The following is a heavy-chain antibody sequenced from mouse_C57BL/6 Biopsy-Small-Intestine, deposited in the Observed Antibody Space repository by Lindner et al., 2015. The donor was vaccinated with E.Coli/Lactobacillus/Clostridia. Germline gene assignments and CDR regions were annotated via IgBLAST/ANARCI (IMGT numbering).Heavy chain of an antibody. D-gene: IGHD3-1*01. Sequence: SVKVSCKASGYTFTSYTIHWVRQAPGQRLEWMGWINAGNGDTTYSRKLQGRVTFNRDTSANTAYMELSSLTSEDTAVYYCARVFLAGSAAVGLWGQGTMVSVSS. V-gene: IGHV1-4*01. CDR2: INAGNGDT. J-gene: IGHJ3*01. CDR1: GYTFTSYT. CDR3: ARVFLAGSAAVGL.